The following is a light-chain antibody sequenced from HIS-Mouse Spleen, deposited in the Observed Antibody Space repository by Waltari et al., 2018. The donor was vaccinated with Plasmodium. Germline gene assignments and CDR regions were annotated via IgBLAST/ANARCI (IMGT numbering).Light chain of an antibody. CDR1: KLGDKY. CDR3: QACDSSTWV. V-gene: IGLV3-1*01. J-gene: IGLJ3*02. CDR2: QDS. Sequence: SYELTQPPSVSVSPGQTASITCSGDKLGDKYACWYQQKQGQSPVLVIYQDSKRPSGIPDRFSCSNSGNTATLTISGTQAMDEADYYCQACDSSTWVFGGGTKLTVL.